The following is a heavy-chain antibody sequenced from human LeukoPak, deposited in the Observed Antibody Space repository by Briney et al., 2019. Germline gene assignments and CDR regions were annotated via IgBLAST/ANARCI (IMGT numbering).Heavy chain of an antibody. V-gene: IGHV3-66*01. CDR2: IYSGGST. Sequence: GGSLRLSCAASGFTVSGNYMSWVRKAPGKGLEWASVIYSGGSTYYADSVKGRFTISRDNSKNTLYLQMNSLRAEDTAVYYCARIKTYYYDSSGYLPEYYFDYWGQGTLVTVSS. D-gene: IGHD3-22*01. CDR3: ARIKTYYYDSSGYLPEYYFDY. CDR1: GFTVSGNY. J-gene: IGHJ4*02.